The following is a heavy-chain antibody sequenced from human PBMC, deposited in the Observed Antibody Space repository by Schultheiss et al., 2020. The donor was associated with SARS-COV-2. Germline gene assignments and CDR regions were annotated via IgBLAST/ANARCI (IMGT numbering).Heavy chain of an antibody. CDR3: ARDNRARLGELSPLDY. CDR1: GFTFSIYG. J-gene: IGHJ4*02. V-gene: IGHV3-30*03. Sequence: GGSLRLSCAASGFTFSIYGMHWVRQAPGKGLEWVAVISYDGSNKYYADSVKGRFTISRDNAKNSLYLQMNSLRAEDTAVYYCARDNRARLGELSPLDYWGQGTLVTVSS. CDR2: ISYDGSNK. D-gene: IGHD3-16*02.